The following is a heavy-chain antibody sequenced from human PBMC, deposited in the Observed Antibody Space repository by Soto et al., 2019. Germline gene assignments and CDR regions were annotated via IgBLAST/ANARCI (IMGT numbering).Heavy chain of an antibody. J-gene: IGHJ4*02. Sequence: EVQLLESGGGLVQPGGSLRLSCAASGFTFSSYAMSWVRQAPGKGLEWVSAISGSGGSTYYVDSVKGRFTISRDNSKNTLYLQMNSLRAEDTAVYYCAKDLRIPALPMGVLDYWGQGTLVTVSS. D-gene: IGHD2-2*01. CDR2: ISGSGGST. CDR1: GFTFSSYA. V-gene: IGHV3-23*01. CDR3: AKDLRIPALPMGVLDY.